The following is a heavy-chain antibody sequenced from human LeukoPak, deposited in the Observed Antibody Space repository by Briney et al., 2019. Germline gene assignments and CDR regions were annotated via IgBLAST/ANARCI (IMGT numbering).Heavy chain of an antibody. V-gene: IGHV4-39*07. D-gene: IGHD5-18*01. J-gene: IGHJ3*02. CDR2: IYYSGST. Sequence: KSSETLSLTCTVSGGSISSSSYYWGWIRQPPGKGLEWIGSIYYSGSTYYNPSLKSRVTISVDTSKNQFSLKLSSVTAADTAVYYCARDSPTRIQLWLRGDAFDIWGQGTMVTVSS. CDR1: GGSISSSSYY. CDR3: ARDSPTRIQLWLRGDAFDI.